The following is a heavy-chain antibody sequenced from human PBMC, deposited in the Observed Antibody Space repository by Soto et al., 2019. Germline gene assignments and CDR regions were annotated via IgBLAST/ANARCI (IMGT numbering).Heavy chain of an antibody. V-gene: IGHV3-33*01. CDR3: ARPKKKITISNAFDI. D-gene: IGHD3-3*01. CDR1: GFTFSSYG. Sequence: HPGGSLRLSCAASGFTFSSYGMHWVRQAPGKGLEWVAVIWYDGSTKYYADSVKGRFTISRDNSKNTLYLQMNSLRAEDTAVYYCARPKKKITISNAFDIWGQGTMVTVSS. J-gene: IGHJ3*02. CDR2: IWYDGSTK.